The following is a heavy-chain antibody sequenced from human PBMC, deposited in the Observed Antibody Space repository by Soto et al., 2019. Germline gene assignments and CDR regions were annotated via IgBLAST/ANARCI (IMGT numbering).Heavy chain of an antibody. D-gene: IGHD2-15*01. CDR3: ARGGEIVVVVSTTGRYFDY. Sequence: QVQLQQWGAGLLKPSETLSLTCAVYGGSFSGYYWTWIRQPPGKGLEWIGEINHSGSTNYNPSLKFRVTISVDTSKNQFSLKLSSVTAAVAAVYYCARGGEIVVVVSTTGRYFDYWGQGTLVTVSS. CDR2: INHSGST. CDR1: GGSFSGYY. J-gene: IGHJ4*02. V-gene: IGHV4-34*01.